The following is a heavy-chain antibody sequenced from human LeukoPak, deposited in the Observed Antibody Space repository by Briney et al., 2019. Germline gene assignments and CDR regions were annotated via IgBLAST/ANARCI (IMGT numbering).Heavy chain of an antibody. CDR3: ARLSMDY. Sequence: SETLSLTCSVSGYSIISGYYWGWIRQPPGKGLEWIGSIYHSGSTYYNPSLKSRVTISVDTSKTQFSLKLSSVTAADTAVYYCARLSMDYWGQGTLVTVSS. CDR1: GYSIISGYY. CDR2: IYHSGST. J-gene: IGHJ4*02. D-gene: IGHD3-16*02. V-gene: IGHV4-38-2*01.